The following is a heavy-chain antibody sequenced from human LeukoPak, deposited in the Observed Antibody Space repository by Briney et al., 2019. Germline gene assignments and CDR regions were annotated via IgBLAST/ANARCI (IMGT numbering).Heavy chain of an antibody. J-gene: IGHJ4*02. CDR3: AKDRRDGYNYGDY. Sequence: GGSLRLPCAASGFTFDDYAMHWVRQAPGKGLEWVSLISGDGGSTYYADSVKGRFTISRDNSKNSLYLQMSSLRTEDTALYYCAKDRRDGYNYGDYWGQGTLVTVSS. CDR2: ISGDGGST. D-gene: IGHD5-24*01. CDR1: GFTFDDYA. V-gene: IGHV3-43*02.